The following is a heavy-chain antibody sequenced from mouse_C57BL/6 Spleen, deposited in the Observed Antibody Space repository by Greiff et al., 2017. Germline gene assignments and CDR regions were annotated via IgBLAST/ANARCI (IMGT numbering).Heavy chain of an antibody. CDR3: ARRGIYGSTPLFDY. CDR2: ISDGGSYT. D-gene: IGHD1-1*01. CDR1: GFTFSSYA. J-gene: IGHJ2*01. Sequence: EVHLVESGGGLVKPGGSLKLSCAASGFTFSSYAMSWVRQTPEKRLEWVATISDGGSYTYYPDNVKGRFTISRNNAKNNLYLQMSHLKSEDTAMYYCARRGIYGSTPLFDYWGQGTTLTVSS. V-gene: IGHV5-4*03.